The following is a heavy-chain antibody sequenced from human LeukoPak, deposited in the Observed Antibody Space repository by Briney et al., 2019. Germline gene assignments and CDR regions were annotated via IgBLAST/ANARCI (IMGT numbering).Heavy chain of an antibody. J-gene: IGHJ4*02. CDR2: ISGSGGST. CDR1: GFTFSSLW. Sequence: GGSLRLSCAVSGFTFSSLWMHWVRQAPGKGLEWVSVISGSGGSTYYADSVKGRLTISRDNSKNTLYLQMNSLRAEDTAVYYCAKGQYYYDSSGYDYWGQGTLVTVSS. CDR3: AKGQYYYDSSGYDY. D-gene: IGHD3-22*01. V-gene: IGHV3-23*01.